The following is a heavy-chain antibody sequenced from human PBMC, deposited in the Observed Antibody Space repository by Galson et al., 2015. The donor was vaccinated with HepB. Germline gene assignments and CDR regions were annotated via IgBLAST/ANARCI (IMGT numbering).Heavy chain of an antibody. D-gene: IGHD3-3*01. CDR1: GFTFKTYA. CDR3: ARPILTYDFWSGYSF. CDR2: ISFDGNIT. J-gene: IGHJ4*02. Sequence: SLRLSCAASGFTFKTYAMHWVRQTPGKGLEWVAVISFDGNITFYADSVKGRFTVSRDDSQHTLHLQMNNLRAEDTALYYCARPILTYDFWSGYSFWGQGTLVTVSS. V-gene: IGHV3-30-3*01.